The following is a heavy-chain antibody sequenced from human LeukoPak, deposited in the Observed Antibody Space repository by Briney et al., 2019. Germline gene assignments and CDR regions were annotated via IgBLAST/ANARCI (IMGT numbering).Heavy chain of an antibody. Sequence: PGGSLRLSCTVSGFTVSSNSMSWVRQAPGKGLEWDSFIYSDNTHYSDSVKGRFTISRDNSKNTLYLQMNSLRAEDTAVYYCARRAGAYPHPYDYWGQGTLVTVSS. J-gene: IGHJ4*02. V-gene: IGHV3-53*01. D-gene: IGHD3-16*01. CDR3: ARRAGAYPHPYDY. CDR2: IYSDNT. CDR1: GFTVSSNS.